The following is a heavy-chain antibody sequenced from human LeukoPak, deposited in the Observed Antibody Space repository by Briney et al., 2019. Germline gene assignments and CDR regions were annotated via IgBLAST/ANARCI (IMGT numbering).Heavy chain of an antibody. CDR2: IHYSGIT. Sequence: SETLSLTCTVSGVSISSYYWSWIRQPPGKGLDYIGYIHYSGITNYNPSLKSRVTLSVDTSKNQFSLRLSSVTAADTAVYYCARHDTRGGAYDIWGQGTMVTVSS. CDR1: GVSISSYY. J-gene: IGHJ3*02. CDR3: ARHDTRGGAYDI. D-gene: IGHD3-10*01. V-gene: IGHV4-59*08.